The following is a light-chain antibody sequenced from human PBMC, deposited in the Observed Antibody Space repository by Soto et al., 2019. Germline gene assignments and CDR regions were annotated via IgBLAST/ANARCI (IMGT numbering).Light chain of an antibody. Sequence: QAVVTQPPSVSAAPGQKVTISCSGSSSNIGNNYVSWYQQLPGTAPKLLIYDNNKRPSGIPDRFSGSKSGTSATLGITGLQTGDEADYYCGTWDSSLSALVVFGGGTKVTVL. CDR3: GTWDSSLSALVV. CDR2: DNN. J-gene: IGLJ2*01. V-gene: IGLV1-51*01. CDR1: SSNIGNNY.